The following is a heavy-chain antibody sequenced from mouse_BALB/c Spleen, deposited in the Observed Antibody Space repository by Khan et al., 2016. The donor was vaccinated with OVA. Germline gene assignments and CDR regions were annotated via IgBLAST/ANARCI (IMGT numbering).Heavy chain of an antibody. CDR3: TRHGYVAWFTY. Sequence: VQLKQSGPELMKPGASVKISCKASGYSFTSYYLHWVMQSHGESLEWIGYVDPFSGGTTYNQKFKGKATLTVDKSSSTAYMHLSTLTSEDSAVYYCTRHGYVAWFTYWGQGTLVTVSA. D-gene: IGHD2-2*01. V-gene: IGHV1S135*01. CDR2: VDPFSGGT. CDR1: GYSFTSYY. J-gene: IGHJ3*01.